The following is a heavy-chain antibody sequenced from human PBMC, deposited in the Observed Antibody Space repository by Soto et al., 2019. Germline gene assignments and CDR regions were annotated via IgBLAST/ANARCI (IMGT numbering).Heavy chain of an antibody. CDR3: ARGGEGAGYSYTGPSAFDI. Sequence: QVQLEQSGAVVKKPGASVKISCKASGCTLSDHGVSWLRQAPGQGLEWVGGTSPVVSTAHYAQKLQGRVTIAADTSANIVYMELGSLRSDDTAVYYCARGGEGAGYSYTGPSAFDIWGQGTLVIVSS. CDR1: GCTLSDHG. V-gene: IGHV1-69*06. CDR2: TSPVVSTA. D-gene: IGHD3-16*01. J-gene: IGHJ3*02.